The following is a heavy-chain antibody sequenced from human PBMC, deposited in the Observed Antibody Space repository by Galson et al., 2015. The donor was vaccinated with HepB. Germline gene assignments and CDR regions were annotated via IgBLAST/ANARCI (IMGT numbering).Heavy chain of an antibody. J-gene: IGHJ4*01. V-gene: IGHV3-48*03. CDR2: ISTSGSTI. D-gene: IGHD3-22*01. Sequence: SLRLSCAASGFSFSSYEMNWARQAPGKGLEWISYISTSGSTIYYADSVEGRFTISRDNAKNSLYLQMTSLRAEDTAVYFCARDSPFSYESSGYYDYWGHGTVVTVSS. CDR1: GFSFSSYE. CDR3: ARDSPFSYESSGYYDY.